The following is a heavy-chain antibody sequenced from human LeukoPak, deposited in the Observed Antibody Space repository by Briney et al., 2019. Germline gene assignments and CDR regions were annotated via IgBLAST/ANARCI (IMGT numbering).Heavy chain of an antibody. CDR2: IKQDGSEK. V-gene: IGHV3-7*01. CDR3: YSYDSSGYYFVNDY. Sequence: RAGGSLRLSCAASGFTFSSYWMSWVRQAPGKGLEWVANIKQDGSEKYYVDSVKGRFTISRDNAKNSLYLQMNSLRAEDTAVYYCYSYDSSGYYFVNDYWGQGTLVTVSS. CDR1: GFTFSSYW. J-gene: IGHJ4*02. D-gene: IGHD3-22*01.